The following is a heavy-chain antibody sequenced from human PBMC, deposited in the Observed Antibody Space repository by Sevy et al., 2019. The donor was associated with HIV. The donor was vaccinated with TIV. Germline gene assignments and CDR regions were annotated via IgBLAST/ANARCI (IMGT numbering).Heavy chain of an antibody. CDR2: INHSGST. V-gene: IGHV4-34*01. CDR1: GGSFSGYY. D-gene: IGHD5-18*01. Sequence: SETLSLTCAVYGGSFSGYYWSWIRQPPGKGLEWIGEINHSGSTNYNPSLKSRVTISVDTSKNQFSLKLSSVTAADTAGYYCARGSRRRGYSYGWAGGYYYGMDVWGQGTTVTVSS. CDR3: ARGSRRRGYSYGWAGGYYYGMDV. J-gene: IGHJ6*02.